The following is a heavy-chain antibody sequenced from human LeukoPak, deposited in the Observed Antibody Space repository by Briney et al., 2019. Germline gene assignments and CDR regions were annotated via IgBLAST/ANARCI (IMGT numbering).Heavy chain of an antibody. CDR1: GFTFSSYG. Sequence: PGGSLRLSCAASGFTFSSYGMHWVRQAPGKGLEWVAVISYDGSNKYYADSVKGRFTISRDNSKNTLYLQMNSLRAEDTAVYYCAKEAMIHTDYWGQGTLVTVSS. J-gene: IGHJ4*02. CDR3: AKEAMIHTDY. CDR2: ISYDGSNK. V-gene: IGHV3-30*18. D-gene: IGHD3-22*01.